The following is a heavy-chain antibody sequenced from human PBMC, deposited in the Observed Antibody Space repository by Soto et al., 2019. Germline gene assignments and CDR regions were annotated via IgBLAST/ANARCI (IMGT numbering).Heavy chain of an antibody. CDR2: ISGSGGST. CDR3: AKGGSSWYSFLIDY. J-gene: IGHJ4*02. Sequence: GGSLRVSCAASGFTFSSYAMSWVRQAPGKGLEWVSAISGSGGSTYYADSVKGRFTISRDNSKNTLYLQMNSLRAEDTAVYYCAKGGSSWYSFLIDYWGQGTLVTVSS. D-gene: IGHD6-13*01. V-gene: IGHV3-23*01. CDR1: GFTFSSYA.